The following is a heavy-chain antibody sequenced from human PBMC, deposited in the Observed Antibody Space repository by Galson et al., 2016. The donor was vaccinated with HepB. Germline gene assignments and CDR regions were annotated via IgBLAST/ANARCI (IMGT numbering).Heavy chain of an antibody. Sequence: SVKVSCKASGYTFTTYAMYWVRQAPGQRLEWMGWINAANGDTKYSQKLQGRGTITWDTSANTAYMELSSLRSEDTAVYYCARGHIVATVDYYYYGLDVWGQGTTVTV. CDR1: GYTFTTYA. J-gene: IGHJ6*02. CDR3: ARGHIVATVDYYYYGLDV. V-gene: IGHV1-3*01. D-gene: IGHD5-12*01. CDR2: INAANGDT.